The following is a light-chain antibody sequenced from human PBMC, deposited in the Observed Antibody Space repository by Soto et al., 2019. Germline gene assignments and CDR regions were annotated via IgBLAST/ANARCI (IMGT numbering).Light chain of an antibody. CDR1: SSGVGGYNY. CDR2: EVS. J-gene: IGLJ1*01. CDR3: GAWDESLNGYV. V-gene: IGLV2-14*01. Sequence: QSVLTQPASVSGSPGQSITISCTGTSSGVGGYNYVSWYQQHPGKAPKLMIYEVSNRPSGVSNRFSGSKSGNTASLAINGLQSGDEADYYCGAWDESLNGYVFGTGTKVTVL.